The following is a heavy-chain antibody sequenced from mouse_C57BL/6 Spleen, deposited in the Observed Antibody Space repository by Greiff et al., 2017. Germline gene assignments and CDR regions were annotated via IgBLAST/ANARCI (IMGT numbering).Heavy chain of an antibody. D-gene: IGHD2-5*01. CDR1: GFTFSDYG. J-gene: IGHJ4*01. V-gene: IGHV5-17*01. CDR3: AKTSNYRAMDY. Sequence: EVKLVESGGGLVKPGGSLKLSCAASGFTFSDYGMHWVRQAPEKGLEWVAYISSGSSTIYYADTVKGRFTISRDNAKNTLFLQMTSLRSEDTAMYYCAKTSNYRAMDYWGQGTSVTVSS. CDR2: ISSGSSTI.